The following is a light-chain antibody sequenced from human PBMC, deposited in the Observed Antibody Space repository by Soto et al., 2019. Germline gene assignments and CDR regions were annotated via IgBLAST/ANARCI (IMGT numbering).Light chain of an antibody. V-gene: IGKV1-5*03. Sequence: DMQMAQSPSTLSASVGDRVTITCRASQSISTWLAWYQQKPGRAPKLLIYMASTLESGVPPRFSGSGSGTEFTLTISSLQPDDFAPYYCRHYNSYLETFGQGTKVEIK. J-gene: IGKJ1*01. CDR2: MAS. CDR3: RHYNSYLET. CDR1: QSISTW.